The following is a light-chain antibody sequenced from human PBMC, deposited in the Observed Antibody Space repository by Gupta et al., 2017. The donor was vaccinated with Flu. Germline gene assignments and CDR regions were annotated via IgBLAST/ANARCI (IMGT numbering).Light chain of an antibody. V-gene: IGLV2-23*01. CDR3: SSFVGRSPVV. J-gene: IGLJ2*01. Sequence: QSALTQPASVSGSPGQSITISCTGANSDVGTYNLVSWYQQHPGNAPKLIIFEGTKRPSGVSNRFSGSQSGDTASLTISGLQPEDEAEYFCSSFVGRSPVVFGGGTKTDRP. CDR2: EGT. CDR1: NSDVGTYNL.